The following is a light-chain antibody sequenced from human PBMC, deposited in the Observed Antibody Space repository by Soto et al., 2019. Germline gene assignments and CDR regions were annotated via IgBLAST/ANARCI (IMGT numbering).Light chain of an antibody. Sequence: EIVLRQSPGTLSLSAGESATLXXRSSQSVTSSYLAWYQQKPGQAPRXXIYGASSRATGIPDRFSGSGSGTDFTLTIRRLEPEDFAVYYCQQYGSSRLTFGGGTKVDIK. CDR1: QSVTSSY. V-gene: IGKV3-20*01. CDR3: QQYGSSRLT. CDR2: GAS. J-gene: IGKJ4*01.